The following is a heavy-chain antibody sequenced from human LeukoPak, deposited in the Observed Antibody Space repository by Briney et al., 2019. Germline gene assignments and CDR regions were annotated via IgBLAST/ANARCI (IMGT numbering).Heavy chain of an antibody. CDR1: GVSISSGGYY. J-gene: IGHJ4*02. CDR3: ARGPVRDYSNY. CDR2: IYYSGST. V-gene: IGHV4-31*03. D-gene: IGHD4-11*01. Sequence: SETLSLTCTVSGVSISSGGYYWSWIRQHPGKGLEWIGYIYYSGSTYYNPSLKSRLTISLDTSSNQFSLKLNSVTAADTAVYYCARGPVRDYSNYWGQGTLVTVSS.